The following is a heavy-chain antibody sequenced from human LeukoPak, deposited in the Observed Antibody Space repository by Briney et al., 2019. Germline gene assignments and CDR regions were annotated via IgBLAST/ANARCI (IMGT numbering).Heavy chain of an antibody. CDR3: AKDLRYCSSTSCYTGYYYYGMDV. J-gene: IGHJ6*02. V-gene: IGHV3-30*18. Sequence: GGSLRLSCAASGFTFSSYGMHWVRQAPGKGLEWVAVISYDGSNKYYADSVKGRLTISRDNSKNTLYLQMNSLRAEDTAVYYCAKDLRYCSSTSCYTGYYYYGMDVWGQGTTVTVSS. D-gene: IGHD2-2*02. CDR1: GFTFSSYG. CDR2: ISYDGSNK.